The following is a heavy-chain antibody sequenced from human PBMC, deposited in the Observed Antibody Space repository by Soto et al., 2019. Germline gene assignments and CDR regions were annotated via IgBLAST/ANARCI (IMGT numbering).Heavy chain of an antibody. CDR2: FFIGGNT. D-gene: IGHD3-10*01. CDR1: GGSISSSTYY. Sequence: SETLSLTCTVSGGSISSSTYYWGWMRQPPGKGLEWIASFFIGGNTYYNPSLKSRVTISVDTSKNQFSLKLSSVTAADTAVYYCARARLYYGSRSYMGYFDYWGQGTLVTVSS. J-gene: IGHJ4*02. CDR3: ARARLYYGSRSYMGYFDY. V-gene: IGHV4-39*07.